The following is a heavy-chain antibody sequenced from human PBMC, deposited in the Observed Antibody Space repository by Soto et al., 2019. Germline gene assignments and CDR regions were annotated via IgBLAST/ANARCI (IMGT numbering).Heavy chain of an antibody. D-gene: IGHD5-18*01. CDR1: GFTFSSYE. Sequence: GSLRLSCAASGFTFSSYEMNWVRQAPGKGLEWVSYISSSGSTIYYADSVKGRFTISRDNAKNSLYLQMNSLRAEDTAVYYCARDRGIQLWRHFDYWGQGTLVTVSS. CDR3: ARDRGIQLWRHFDY. CDR2: ISSSGSTI. V-gene: IGHV3-48*03. J-gene: IGHJ4*02.